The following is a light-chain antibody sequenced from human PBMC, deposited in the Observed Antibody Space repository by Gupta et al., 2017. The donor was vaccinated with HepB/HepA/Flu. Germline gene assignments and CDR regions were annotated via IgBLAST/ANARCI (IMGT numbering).Light chain of an antibody. CDR3: QQRSNWPLT. CDR2: DTS. V-gene: IGKV3-11*01. J-gene: IGKJ4*01. Sequence: EIVLTQSPATLSLSPGERATLSCRASQSVSIYLAWYQQKPGQAPRLLIYDTSNRATGIPARFSGSGSVTDFTLTISSLETEDFAVYYCQQRSNWPLTFGGGCKVEIK. CDR1: QSVSIY.